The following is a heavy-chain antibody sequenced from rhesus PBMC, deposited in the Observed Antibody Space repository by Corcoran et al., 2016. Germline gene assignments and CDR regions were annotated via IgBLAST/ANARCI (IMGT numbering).Heavy chain of an antibody. CDR2: IRRKAYGGTA. CDR1: GFTFSNHS. D-gene: IGHD2-39*02. Sequence: EVQLVESGGGLVQPGGSLRVSCADSGFTFSNHSMYWVRPAPRNGVEWVGFIRRKAYGGTAENAEAVKGRFTITRDDSKSIASLQIGSLKTEDTAGYYCTRAPCSGGVCYYGLDSWGQGVVVTGSS. V-gene: IGHV3-6*01. J-gene: IGHJ6*01. CDR3: TRAPCSGGVCYYGLDS.